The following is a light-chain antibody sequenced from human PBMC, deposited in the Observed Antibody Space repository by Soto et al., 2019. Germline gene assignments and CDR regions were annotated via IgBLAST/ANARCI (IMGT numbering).Light chain of an antibody. CDR1: SGDVGGYNL. CDR3: CSYAGNSEV. CDR2: EVT. J-gene: IGLJ1*01. V-gene: IGLV2-23*02. Sequence: QSVLTQPASVSGSPGQSITIPCTGTSGDVGGYNLVSWYQQHPGKAPKLMIYEVTERPSGVSNRFSGSKSGNTASLTISGLQPYDEADSYCCSYAGNSEVFGTGTEVTVL.